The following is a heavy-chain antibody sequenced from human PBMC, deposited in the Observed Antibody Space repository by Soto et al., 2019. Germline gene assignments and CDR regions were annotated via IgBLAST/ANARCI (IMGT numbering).Heavy chain of an antibody. J-gene: IGHJ4*02. Sequence: VGSLRLSGAASGFTFTSYTMNWVRQAPGKGLEWVSSISSSSDYIYYADSMKGRVTISRDNAKNSLFLDMNSLTGDDTAVYYCARARVYATGPLDFWGQGTLVTVSS. CDR3: ARARVYATGPLDF. CDR2: ISSSSDYI. D-gene: IGHD6-13*01. CDR1: GFTFTSYT. V-gene: IGHV3-21*06.